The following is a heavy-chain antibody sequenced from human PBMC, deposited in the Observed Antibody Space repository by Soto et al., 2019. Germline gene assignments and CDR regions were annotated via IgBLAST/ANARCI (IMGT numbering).Heavy chain of an antibody. V-gene: IGHV1-18*01. J-gene: IGHJ4*02. CDR1: GYTFTSYG. Sequence: QVQLVQSGAEVKKPGASVKLSCKAPGYTFTSYGISWVQQAPGQGLEWMGWISAYNGNTNYAQKHQGRVTMTTNTSTSTAYMERRSLRSDDRAVYYCARGSNYSNPSSPGRAWGQGTLVTVSS. CDR3: ARGSNYSNPSSPGRA. D-gene: IGHD3-10*01. CDR2: ISAYNGNT.